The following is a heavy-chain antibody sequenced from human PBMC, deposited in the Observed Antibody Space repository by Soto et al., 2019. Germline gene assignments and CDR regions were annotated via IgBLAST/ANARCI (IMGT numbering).Heavy chain of an antibody. CDR2: LNHSGST. D-gene: IGHD6-13*01. J-gene: IGHJ4*02. V-gene: IGHV4-34*01. Sequence: SETLSLTCSVYAGSFSGYYWSWIRPPPGKGLEWIGELNHSGSTNYNPSLKSRVTISVDTSKNQFSLKFSSVTAADPAVYYCARGYRSMIAAATYYFDYWGQGTLVTVSS. CDR1: AGSFSGYY. CDR3: ARGYRSMIAAATYYFDY.